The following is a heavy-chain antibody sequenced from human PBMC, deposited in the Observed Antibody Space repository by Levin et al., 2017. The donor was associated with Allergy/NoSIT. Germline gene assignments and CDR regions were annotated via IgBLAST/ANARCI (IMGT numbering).Heavy chain of an antibody. CDR2: IIPMFGAA. CDR3: ARGGYTGYESYADAIDI. V-gene: IGHV1-69*06. J-gene: IGHJ3*02. D-gene: IGHD5-12*01. CDR1: GGTFSNFA. Sequence: SVKVSCKASGGTFSNFAISWVRQAPGQGLEWMGGIIPMFGAAKTAQKFQGRVTITADKSTSIAYMELTSLRAEDTAVYFCARGGYTGYESYADAIDIWGQGTMVTVSS.